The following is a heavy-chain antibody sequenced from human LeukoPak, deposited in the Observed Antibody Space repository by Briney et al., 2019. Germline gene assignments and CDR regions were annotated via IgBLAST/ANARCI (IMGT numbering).Heavy chain of an antibody. Sequence: SETLSLTCTVSGDSVTSGGYFWTWIRQHPGKGLDWIGYISNSGTTSYNPSLKGQVSISVDTSNNQFSLRLSSVTAADTAVYYCARDVVVTSSPDAFDIWGQGTMVTVSS. CDR1: GDSVTSGGYF. V-gene: IGHV4-31*01. CDR3: ARDVVVTSSPDAFDI. D-gene: IGHD2-21*02. J-gene: IGHJ3*02. CDR2: ISNSGTT.